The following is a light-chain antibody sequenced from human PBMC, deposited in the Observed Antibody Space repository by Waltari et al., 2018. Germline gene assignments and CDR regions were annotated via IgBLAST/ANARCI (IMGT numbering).Light chain of an antibody. V-gene: IGKV1-5*03. CDR1: QSISSW. J-gene: IGKJ1*01. Sequence: DIQMTQSPSTLSASVGDRVTITCRASQSISSWLAWYQQKPGKAPKLLIYKASNLESGVPSRFSGSGSVTEFTLTISSLHPDDFATYYCQQYNTYRTFGQGTKVDIK. CDR3: QQYNTYRT. CDR2: KAS.